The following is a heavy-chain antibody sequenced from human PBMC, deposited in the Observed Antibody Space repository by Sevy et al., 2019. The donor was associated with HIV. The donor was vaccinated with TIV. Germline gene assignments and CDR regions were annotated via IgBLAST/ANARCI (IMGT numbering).Heavy chain of an antibody. CDR3: ARVPYYDFWSGYFDY. CDR2: ISSSGSTI. CDR1: GFTFSDYY. J-gene: IGHJ4*02. D-gene: IGHD3-3*01. V-gene: IGHV3-11*01. Sequence: GSLRLSCAASGFTFSDYYMSWIRQAPGKGLEWVSYISSSGSTIYYADSVKGRFTISRDNAKNSLYLQMNSLRAEDTAVYYCARVPYYDFWSGYFDYWGQGTLVTVSS.